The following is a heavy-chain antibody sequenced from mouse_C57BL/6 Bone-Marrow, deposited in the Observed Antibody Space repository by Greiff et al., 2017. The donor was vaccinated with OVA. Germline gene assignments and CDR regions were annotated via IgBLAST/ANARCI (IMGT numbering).Heavy chain of an antibody. D-gene: IGHD2-10*01. V-gene: IGHV1-55*01. J-gene: IGHJ2*01. Sequence: QVQLKQPGAELVKPGASVQMSCKASGYTFTSYWITWVKQRPGQGLEWIGDIYPGSGSTNYNEKFKSKATMAVDTSSSTAYMQHSSLTSEDSAVYYGARGGPYSAYDFDYWGQGTTLTVSS. CDR1: GYTFTSYW. CDR2: IYPGSGST. CDR3: ARGGPYSAYDFDY.